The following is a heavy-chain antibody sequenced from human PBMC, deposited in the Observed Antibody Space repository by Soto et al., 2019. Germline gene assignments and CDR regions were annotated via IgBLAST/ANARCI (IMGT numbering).Heavy chain of an antibody. Sequence: ITPLTPPVSPGSKCGRSARLRWIRQPPGKGLEWIGNIYYSGNTYYIPSLKSRLIRSIDTSKNHFSLTEGSVTAADLDAYDCARYSLYVFDLWLHGSTV. CDR2: IYYSGNT. D-gene: IGHD2-2*02. V-gene: IGHV4-30-4*01. CDR3: ARYSLYVFDL. J-gene: IGHJ6*02. CDR1: PGSKCGRSAR.